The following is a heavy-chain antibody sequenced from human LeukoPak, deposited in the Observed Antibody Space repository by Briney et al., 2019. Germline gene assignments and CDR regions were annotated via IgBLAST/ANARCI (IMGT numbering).Heavy chain of an antibody. Sequence: PSETLSLTCAVYGGSISSYYWSWIRQPAGKGLEWIGRIYTSGSTNYNPSLKSRVTMSVDTSKNQFSLKLSSVTAADTAVYYCAREADYGGNPGEYFQHWGQGTLVTVSS. CDR2: IYTSGST. V-gene: IGHV4-4*07. D-gene: IGHD4-23*01. CDR3: AREADYGGNPGEYFQH. J-gene: IGHJ1*01. CDR1: GGSISSYY.